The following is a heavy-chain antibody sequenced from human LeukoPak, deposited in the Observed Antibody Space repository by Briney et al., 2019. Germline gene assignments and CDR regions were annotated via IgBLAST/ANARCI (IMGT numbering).Heavy chain of an antibody. CDR2: ISGSGGST. CDR3: AKDAGPMVRGVIGDAFHI. J-gene: IGHJ3*02. CDR1: GFTFSSYA. D-gene: IGHD3-10*01. Sequence: GGSLRLSCAASGFTFSSYAMSWVRQAPGKGLEWVSGISGSGGSTYFADSVEGRFTISRDNSKNTLYLQMNSLRAEDTAVYYCAKDAGPMVRGVIGDAFHIWGQGTMVTVSS. V-gene: IGHV3-23*01.